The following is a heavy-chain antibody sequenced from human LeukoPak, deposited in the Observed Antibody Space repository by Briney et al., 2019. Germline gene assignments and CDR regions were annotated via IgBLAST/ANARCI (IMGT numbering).Heavy chain of an antibody. J-gene: IGHJ5*02. D-gene: IGHD3-3*01. Sequence: SRTLSLTCAISGDSVSSNSAAWNWIRQSPSRGLEWLGRTYYRSKWYNDYAVSVKSRITINPDTSKNQFSLQLNSVTPEDTAVCYCARGPAYYDFWSGYSVVSFWFDPWGQGTLVTVSS. CDR3: ARGPAYYDFWSGYSVVSFWFDP. CDR2: TYYRSKWYN. CDR1: GDSVSSNSAA. V-gene: IGHV6-1*01.